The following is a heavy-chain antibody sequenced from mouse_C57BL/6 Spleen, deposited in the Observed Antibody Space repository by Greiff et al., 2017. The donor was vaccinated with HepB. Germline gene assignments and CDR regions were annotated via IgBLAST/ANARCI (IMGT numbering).Heavy chain of an antibody. D-gene: IGHD2-3*01. V-gene: IGHV1-15*01. J-gene: IGHJ4*01. CDR1: GYTFTDYE. CDR2: IDPETGGT. CDR3: TRVDGYSHYAMDY. Sequence: QVQLKESGAELVRPGASVTLSCKASGYTFTDYEMHWVKQTPVHGLEWIGAIDPETGGTAYNQKFKGKAILTADKSSSTAYMELRSLTSEDSAVYYCTRVDGYSHYAMDYWGQGTSVTVSS.